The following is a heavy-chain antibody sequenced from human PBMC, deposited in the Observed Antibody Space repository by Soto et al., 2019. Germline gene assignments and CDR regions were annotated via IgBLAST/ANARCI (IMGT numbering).Heavy chain of an antibody. CDR3: ARHLTYCSAGSCYSDFPYYAMDV. V-gene: IGHV4-39*01. D-gene: IGHD2-15*01. Sequence: QLQLQESGPGLVKPSETLSLTCTVSGGCISSSSYYWGWIRQPPGKGLEWIGSIFYSGSTYYNPSLKSRVTISVATSKNQFSMKLSSVTAADTAVYYCARHLTYCSAGSCYSDFPYYAMDVWGQGTTVTVSS. CDR2: IFYSGST. J-gene: IGHJ6*02. CDR1: GGCISSSSYY.